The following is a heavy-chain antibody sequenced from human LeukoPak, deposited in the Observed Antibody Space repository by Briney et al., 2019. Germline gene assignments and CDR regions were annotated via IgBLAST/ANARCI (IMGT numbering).Heavy chain of an antibody. CDR1: GASSSSGDYY. Sequence: SQTLSLTCTVSGASSSSGDYYWSWIRQPPGKGLEWIGYIYYSGSNYNPSLKSRVTMSVDTSKIQFSLKLSSVTAADTAVYYCARARGLGPETAFDIWGQGTMVTVSS. CDR3: ARARGLGPETAFDI. J-gene: IGHJ3*02. V-gene: IGHV4-30-4*08. CDR2: IYYSGS. D-gene: IGHD3/OR15-3a*01.